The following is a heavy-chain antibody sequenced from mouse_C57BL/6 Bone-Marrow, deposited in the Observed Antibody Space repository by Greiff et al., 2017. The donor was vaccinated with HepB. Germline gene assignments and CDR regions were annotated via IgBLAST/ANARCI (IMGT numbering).Heavy chain of an antibody. CDR3: AIGGSRPTVVPAGDY. CDR1: GYTFTSYW. V-gene: IGHV1-64*01. Sequence: QVQLQQPGAELVKPGASVKLSCKASGYTFTSYWMHWVKQRPGQGLEWIGMIHPNSGSTNYNEKFKSKATLTVDKSSSTAYMQLSSLTSEDSAVYYCAIGGSRPTVVPAGDYWGQGTTLTVSS. J-gene: IGHJ2*01. CDR2: IHPNSGST. D-gene: IGHD1-1*01.